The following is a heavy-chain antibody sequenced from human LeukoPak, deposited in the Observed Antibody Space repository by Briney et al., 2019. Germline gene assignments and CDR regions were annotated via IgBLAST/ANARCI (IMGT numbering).Heavy chain of an antibody. D-gene: IGHD3-16*01. J-gene: IGHJ3*02. Sequence: PGGSLRLSCAASGFTFDDYGMSWVRQAPGKGLEWVSGINWNGGSTGSDSVKGRFTISRDNAKNSLYLQMNSLRAEDTALYYCARGIWGSEPGSAFDIWGQGTMVTVSS. CDR1: GFTFDDYG. CDR2: INWNGGST. V-gene: IGHV3-20*04. CDR3: ARGIWGSEPGSAFDI.